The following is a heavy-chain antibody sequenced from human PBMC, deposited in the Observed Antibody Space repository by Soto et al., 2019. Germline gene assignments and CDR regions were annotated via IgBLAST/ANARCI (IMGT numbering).Heavy chain of an antibody. CDR3: ARGGRAKNPGYYYDSSGYYLAPNY. J-gene: IGHJ4*02. V-gene: IGHV1-8*01. D-gene: IGHD3-22*01. CDR2: MNPNSGNT. CDR1: GYTFTSYD. Sequence: GASVKVSGKASGYTFTSYDINWVRQASGQGLEWIGWMNPNSGNTGYAQKFQGRVTMTRNTSISPGYMELSSLRSEDTAVYYCARGGRAKNPGYYYDSSGYYLAPNYWGQGTLVTVSS.